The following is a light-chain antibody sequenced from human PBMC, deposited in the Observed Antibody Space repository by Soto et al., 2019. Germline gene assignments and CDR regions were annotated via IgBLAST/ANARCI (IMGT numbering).Light chain of an antibody. CDR2: AAS. CDR3: HQYGNSPLT. J-gene: IGKJ3*01. CDR1: QTVYGGF. V-gene: IGKV3-20*01. Sequence: ETGLTQSPATLSLSPGESATLSCRASQTVYGGFLAWYQGKPGQAPRLLIYAASTWATGVPDRFSGSGSGPDFTLTISKVEPEDFAIYYCHQYGNSPLTFGPGTTVDF.